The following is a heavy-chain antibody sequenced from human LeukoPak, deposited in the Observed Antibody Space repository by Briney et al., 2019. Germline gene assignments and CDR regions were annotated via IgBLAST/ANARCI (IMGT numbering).Heavy chain of an antibody. Sequence: PGGSLRLSCAAPGFTFSNEMNWARPAPGKGLEWVSYISSSGSTIYYADSVKGRFTISRDNGKNSLYLQMNSLRAEDTAVYYCARGLRWSSDCWGQGTLVTVSS. CDR1: GFTFSNE. CDR2: ISSSGSTI. J-gene: IGHJ4*02. D-gene: IGHD4-23*01. CDR3: ARGLRWSSDC. V-gene: IGHV3-48*03.